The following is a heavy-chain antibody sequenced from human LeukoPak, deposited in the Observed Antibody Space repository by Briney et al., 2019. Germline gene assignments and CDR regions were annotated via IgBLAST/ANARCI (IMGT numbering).Heavy chain of an antibody. Sequence: KPSETLSLTCTVSGGSISSYYWSWIRQPAGKGLEWIGEINHSGSTNYNPSLKSRVTISVDTSKNQFSLKLSSVTAADTAVYYCASRCGPGICGDYWGQGTLVTVSS. J-gene: IGHJ4*02. D-gene: IGHD2-21*01. CDR3: ASRCGPGICGDY. CDR1: GGSISSYY. V-gene: IGHV4-34*01. CDR2: INHSGST.